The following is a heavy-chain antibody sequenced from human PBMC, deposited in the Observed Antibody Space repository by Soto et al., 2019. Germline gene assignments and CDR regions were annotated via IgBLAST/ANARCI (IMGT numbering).Heavy chain of an antibody. CDR2: ISGSGGST. Sequence: EVQLLESGGGLVQPGGSLRLSCAASGFTFSSYAMSWVRQAPGKGLEWVSAISGSGGSTYYADSVKGRFTISRDNSMNTLYLQMNSLRAEDTAVYYCAKDSSSWYYYYYYGMDVWGQGTTVTVSS. V-gene: IGHV3-23*01. J-gene: IGHJ6*02. D-gene: IGHD6-13*01. CDR1: GFTFSSYA. CDR3: AKDSSSWYYYYYYGMDV.